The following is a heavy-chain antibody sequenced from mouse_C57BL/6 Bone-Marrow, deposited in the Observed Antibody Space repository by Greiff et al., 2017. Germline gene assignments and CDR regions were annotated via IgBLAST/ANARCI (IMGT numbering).Heavy chain of an antibody. CDR1: GFTFSSYG. D-gene: IGHD4-1*01. CDR3: AGHKTGTTDWYCDV. Sequence: EVHLVESGGDLVKPGGSLKLSCAASGFTFSSYGMSWVRQTPDKSLEWVATIRSGGSYTYYPDSVKGRFTISRDNAKNTLYLQMSSLKSEDTAMYYCAGHKTGTTDWYCDVWGTGTTVTVSS. CDR2: IRSGGSYT. J-gene: IGHJ1*03. V-gene: IGHV5-6*01.